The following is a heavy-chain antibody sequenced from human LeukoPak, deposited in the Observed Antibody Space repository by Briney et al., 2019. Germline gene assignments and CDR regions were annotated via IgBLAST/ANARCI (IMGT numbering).Heavy chain of an antibody. Sequence: VASVKVSCKASGYTFSGTGWYLYWLRQAPGQGLECMGWIYPYTGATHYAQKFQGRVAITRDTSISTAYMELSRLRPDDTAVYYCARDGPAQMVDFDYWGQGTLVTVSS. D-gene: IGHD3-10*01. CDR3: ARDGPAQMVDFDY. CDR1: GYTFSGTGWY. CDR2: IYPYTGAT. V-gene: IGHV1-2*02. J-gene: IGHJ4*02.